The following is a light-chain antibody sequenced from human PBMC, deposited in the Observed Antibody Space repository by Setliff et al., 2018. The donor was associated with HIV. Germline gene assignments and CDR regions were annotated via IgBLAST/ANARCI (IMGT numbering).Light chain of an antibody. Sequence: SALTQPRSMSGSPGQSVTISCTGTSSDVDAYDYVSWYQHHPGKAPKLLIYDVSERPSGVPDRFSGSKSGNTASLTISGLQAEDEADYYCCSYAGSYTYVFGTGTKV. CDR3: CSYAGSYTYV. CDR2: DVS. CDR1: SSDVDAYDY. V-gene: IGLV2-11*01. J-gene: IGLJ1*01.